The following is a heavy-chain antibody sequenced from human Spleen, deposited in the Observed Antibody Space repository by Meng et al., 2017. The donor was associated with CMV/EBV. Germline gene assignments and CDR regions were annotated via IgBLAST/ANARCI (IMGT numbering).Heavy chain of an antibody. J-gene: IGHJ1*01. CDR1: GFIFSSYT. D-gene: IGHD5-24*01. Sequence: GESLKISCAASGFIFSSYTVNWVRQAPGKGLEWVSSISSSSSYIYYADSVKGRFTISRDDAKNSLYLQMNSLRAEDTAVYYCARGRSDLQHWGQGTLVTVSS. CDR3: ARGRSDLQH. V-gene: IGHV3-21*04. CDR2: ISSSSSYI.